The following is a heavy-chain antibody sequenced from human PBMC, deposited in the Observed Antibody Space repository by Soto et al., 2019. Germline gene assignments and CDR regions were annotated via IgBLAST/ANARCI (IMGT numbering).Heavy chain of an antibody. J-gene: IGHJ4*02. CDR2: INRDGSIT. CDR3: AAPDGDYVWKAFDY. CDR1: GFAFGSYW. Sequence: EVQLVESGGGLVQPGGSLRLSCAASGFAFGSYWMHWVRQAPGRGLVWVSRINRDGSITTYADSVKGRFTISRDNAKNTLYLQMNSLRAEDTAVYYCAAPDGDYVWKAFDYWGQGTLVTVSS. V-gene: IGHV3-74*01. D-gene: IGHD4-17*01.